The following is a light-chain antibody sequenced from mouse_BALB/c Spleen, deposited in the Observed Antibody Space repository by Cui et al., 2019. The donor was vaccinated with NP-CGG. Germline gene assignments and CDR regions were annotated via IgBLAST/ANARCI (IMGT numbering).Light chain of an antibody. CDR1: TGAVTTNNY. Sequence: AVVTRESAPTTSPGETVTLTCRSSTGAVTTNNYANWVQEKPDHLFTGLIGGTNNRVPGVPARFSGSLIGDKAALTITGAQTEDEAIYFCALWYSNHWVFGGGTKLTVL. V-gene: IGLV1*01. CDR2: GTN. J-gene: IGLJ1*01. CDR3: ALWYSNHWV.